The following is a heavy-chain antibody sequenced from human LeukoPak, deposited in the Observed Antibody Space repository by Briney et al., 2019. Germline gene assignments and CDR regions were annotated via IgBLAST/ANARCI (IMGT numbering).Heavy chain of an antibody. D-gene: IGHD1-26*01. J-gene: IGHJ3*02. CDR1: GYTFTGYY. CDR2: ISAYNGNT. V-gene: IGHV1-18*04. Sequence: ASVKVSCKASGYTFTGYYMHWVRQAPGQGLEWMGWISAYNGNTNYAQKLQGRVTMATDTSTSTAYMELRSLRSDDTAVYYCARNEYSGSQVDIWGQGTMVTVSS. CDR3: ARNEYSGSQVDI.